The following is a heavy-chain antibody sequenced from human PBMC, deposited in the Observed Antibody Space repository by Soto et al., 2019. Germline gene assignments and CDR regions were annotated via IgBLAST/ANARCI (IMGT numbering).Heavy chain of an antibody. CDR1: GYTYTGYY. CDR2: INPNSGGT. J-gene: IGHJ3*02. Sequence: ASVRVSCKASGYTYTGYYIHWVRQAPGQGLEWMGWINPNSGGTNYAQKFQGWVTMTRDTSISTAYMELSRLRSDDTAVYYCVRGVVVVAATPRGAFDIWGQGKMVTVSS. D-gene: IGHD2-15*01. V-gene: IGHV1-2*04. CDR3: VRGVVVVAATPRGAFDI.